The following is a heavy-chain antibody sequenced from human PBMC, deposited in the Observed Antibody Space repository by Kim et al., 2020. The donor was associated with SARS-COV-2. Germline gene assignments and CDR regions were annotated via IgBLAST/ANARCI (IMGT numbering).Heavy chain of an antibody. J-gene: IGHJ5*02. CDR3: AKGGKQWLPYDP. D-gene: IGHD6-19*01. Sequence: YYADSVKGRFYTARANSKHRLYLQVDSLKAEDTALYYCAKGGKQWLPYDPWGQGTLVTVSS. V-gene: IGHV3-23*01.